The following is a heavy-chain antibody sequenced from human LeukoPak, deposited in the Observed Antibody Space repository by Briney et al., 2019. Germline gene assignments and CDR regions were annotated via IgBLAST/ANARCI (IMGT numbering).Heavy chain of an antibody. CDR2: IRSKAYGGTT. Sequence: GGSLRLSCTASGFTFGDHAMSWVRQAPGKGLEWVGFIRSKAYGGTTEYAASVKGRFTISRDDCKSIAYLQKNSQKTEDTAVYYCSRGPIQLWLHNAMDVWVQGTTV. D-gene: IGHD5-18*01. V-gene: IGHV3-49*04. CDR3: SRGPIQLWLHNAMDV. CDR1: GFTFGDHA. J-gene: IGHJ6*02.